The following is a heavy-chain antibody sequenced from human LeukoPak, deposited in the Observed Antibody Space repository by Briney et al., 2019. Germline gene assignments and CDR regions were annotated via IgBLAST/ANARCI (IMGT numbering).Heavy chain of an antibody. J-gene: IGHJ4*02. CDR3: ARGASMGGIRGVIILNYFDY. V-gene: IGHV3-21*01. CDR2: ISSSSSYI. D-gene: IGHD3-10*01. CDR1: GFTFSSYS. Sequence: GGSLRLSCAASGFTFSSYSMNWVRQAPGKGLEWVSSISSSSSYIYYADSVKGRFTISRDNAKNSLYLQMNSLRAEDTAVYYCARGASMGGIRGVIILNYFDYWGQGTLVTVSS.